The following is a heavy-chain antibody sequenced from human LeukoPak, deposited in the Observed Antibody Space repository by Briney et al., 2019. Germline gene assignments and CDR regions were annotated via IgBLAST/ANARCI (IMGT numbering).Heavy chain of an antibody. J-gene: IGHJ4*02. CDR3: AREWLVGGRALGY. D-gene: IGHD6-19*01. CDR1: GYTFTGYY. V-gene: IGHV1-2*04. Sequence: GASVKVSCKASGYTFTGYYMHWVRQAPGQGLEWMGWINPNSGGTNYAQKFQGWVTMTRDTCISTAYMELSRLRSDDTAVYYCAREWLVGGRALGYWGQGTLVTVSS. CDR2: INPNSGGT.